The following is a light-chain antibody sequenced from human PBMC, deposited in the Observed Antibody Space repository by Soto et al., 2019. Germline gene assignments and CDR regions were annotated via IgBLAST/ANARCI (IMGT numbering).Light chain of an antibody. V-gene: IGKV1-39*01. CDR3: QQSFSTRLIT. CDR1: QSINTY. Sequence: DIQMTQSPSFLSASVGDRVTISCRASQSINTYLNWYQHKPGKDPKLLIYGTSDLQSGVPSRFSGGGSGTDFTLTISSLQPEDFATYYCQQSFSTRLITFGQGTRLEFK. CDR2: GTS. J-gene: IGKJ5*01.